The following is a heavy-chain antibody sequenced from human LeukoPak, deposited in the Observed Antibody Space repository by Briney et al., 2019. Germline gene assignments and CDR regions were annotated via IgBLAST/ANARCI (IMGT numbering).Heavy chain of an antibody. V-gene: IGHV3-23*01. CDR1: GFTFSSYA. J-gene: IGHJ4*02. CDR3: AKELMGFDS. D-gene: IGHD2-8*01. CDR2: VSGTGLTT. Sequence: PGGSLRLSCAASGFTFSSYAMSWVRQAPGKGLEWVSAVSGTGLTTYYADSVKGRFIVSRDNSKNTVYLQMNSLRGEDAAVYYCAKELMGFDSWGQGTLVTVSS.